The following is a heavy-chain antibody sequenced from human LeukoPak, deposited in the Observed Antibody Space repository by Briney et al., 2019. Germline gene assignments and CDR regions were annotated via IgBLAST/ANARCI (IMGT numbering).Heavy chain of an antibody. CDR2: IRSKAYGGTT. CDR3: TTTVVVPAAIRGVIDY. Sequence: PGGSLRLSCTASGFTFGDYAMSWVRQAPGKGLEWVGFIRSKAYGGTTEYAPSVKGRFTISRDDSKSIAYLQTNSLKTEDTAVYYCTTTVVVPAAIRGVIDYWGQGTLVTVSS. V-gene: IGHV3-49*04. J-gene: IGHJ4*02. D-gene: IGHD2-2*02. CDR1: GFTFGDYA.